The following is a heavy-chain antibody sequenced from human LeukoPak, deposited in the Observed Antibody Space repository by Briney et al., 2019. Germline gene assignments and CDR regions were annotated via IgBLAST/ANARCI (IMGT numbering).Heavy chain of an antibody. J-gene: IGHJ4*01. CDR3: ARHAEEDGYNAKTPDY. CDR2: GRYSGTT. V-gene: IGHV4-39*01. Sequence: PTETLSLTCTVSGAAISRNSCCWGWIRQPPGMGREWIGSGRYSGTTYYNPSLKSRVTISIDTSKNQFSLRLSSVTAADTAVYYCARHAEEDGYNAKTPDYWGQGALVTVSS. D-gene: IGHD5-24*01. CDR1: GAAISRNSCC.